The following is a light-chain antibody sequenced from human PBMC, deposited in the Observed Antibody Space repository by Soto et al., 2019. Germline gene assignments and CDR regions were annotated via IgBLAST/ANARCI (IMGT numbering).Light chain of an antibody. Sequence: QSVLTQPPSVSGAPGQRITISCTGTISNIGSGYDVHWYQQRPGTAPKLLIYGNNNRPSGVPDRFSGSKSDTSASLAINGLQAEDEADYYCQSYDNMVSPYNYVFGSGTKLTVL. CDR2: GNN. CDR3: QSYDNMVSPYNYV. CDR1: ISNIGSGYD. V-gene: IGLV1-40*01. J-gene: IGLJ1*01.